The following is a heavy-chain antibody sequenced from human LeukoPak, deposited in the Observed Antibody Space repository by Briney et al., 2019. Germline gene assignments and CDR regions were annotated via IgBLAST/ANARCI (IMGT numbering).Heavy chain of an antibody. CDR3: AKNTITFGGVIGSFDY. CDR2: INGSGGST. J-gene: IGHJ4*02. V-gene: IGHV3-23*01. CDR1: GFTLSSYA. D-gene: IGHD3-16*02. Sequence: PGGSLTLSCAASGFTLSSYAMSWVRQAPWKGLQWVSAINGSGGSTYYADSLKDGLTISRDNSKNTLSLQMNNLRAEETPVYYCAKNTITFGGVIGSFDYWGQGTLVTVSS.